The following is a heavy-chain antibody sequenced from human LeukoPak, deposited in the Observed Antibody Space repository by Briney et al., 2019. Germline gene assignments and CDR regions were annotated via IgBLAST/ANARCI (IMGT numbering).Heavy chain of an antibody. CDR3: AKARSVDTAMVN. J-gene: IGHJ4*02. V-gene: IGHV3-30*02. CDR2: IWYGGSNK. D-gene: IGHD5-18*01. Sequence: GGSLRLSCAASGFTFSSYGMHWVRQAPGKGLEWVAVIWYGGSNKYYADSVKGRFTISRDNSKNTLYLQMNSLRAEDTAVYYCAKARSVDTAMVNWGQGTLVTVSS. CDR1: GFTFSSYG.